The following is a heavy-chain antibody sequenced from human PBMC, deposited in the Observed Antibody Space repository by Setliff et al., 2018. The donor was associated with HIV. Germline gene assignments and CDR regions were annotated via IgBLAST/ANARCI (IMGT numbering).Heavy chain of an antibody. V-gene: IGHV4-39*01. J-gene: IGHJ5*02. CDR1: GGSISSSTYY. CDR3: ARQGRDGVFIMFATGFDP. Sequence: PSETLSLTCSVSGGSISSSTYYWGWIRQPPGKGLEWIGDIFYTGSTYYNPSLKSRVAISVNTSENQFSLKLNSVTTADTAVYYCARQGRDGVFIMFATGFDPWGQGALVTVSS. D-gene: IGHD2-8*01. CDR2: IFYTGST.